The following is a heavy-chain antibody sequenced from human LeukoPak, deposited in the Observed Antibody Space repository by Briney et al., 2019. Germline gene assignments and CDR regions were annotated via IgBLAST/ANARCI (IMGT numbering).Heavy chain of an antibody. CDR1: GFTFDDYA. V-gene: IGHV3-9*01. D-gene: IGHD3-22*01. CDR3: AKDAVYDSSGYYSRYYYYMDV. CDR2: ISWNSGSI. Sequence: GRSPRLSCAASGFTFDDYAMHWVRQAPGKGLEWVSGISWNSGSIGYADSVKGRFTISRDNAKNSLYLQMNSLRAEDTALYYCAKDAVYDSSGYYSRYYYYMDVWGKGTTVTVSS. J-gene: IGHJ6*03.